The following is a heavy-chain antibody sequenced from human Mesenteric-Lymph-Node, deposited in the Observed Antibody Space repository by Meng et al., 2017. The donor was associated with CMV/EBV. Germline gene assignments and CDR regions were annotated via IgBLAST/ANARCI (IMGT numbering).Heavy chain of an antibody. CDR3: ARLESDCNDVHNGFDP. V-gene: IGHV1-69*01. D-gene: IGHD1-1*01. CDR2: MSPSYGTA. CDR1: GDTFSSYA. Sequence: SGDTFSSYAISWVRQAPGQGLEWMGGMSPSYGTANYAQKFQGRVTMTANESTSTAYMELSSLRSEDTAVYYCARLESDCNDVHNGFDPWGQGTLVTVSS. J-gene: IGHJ5*02.